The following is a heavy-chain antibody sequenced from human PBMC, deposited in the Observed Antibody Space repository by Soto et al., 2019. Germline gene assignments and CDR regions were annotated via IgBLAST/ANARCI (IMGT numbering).Heavy chain of an antibody. CDR2: INPNSGGT. V-gene: IGHV1-2*04. Sequence: ASVKVSCKASGYTFTGYYMHWVRPAPGQGLEWMGWINPNSGGTNYAQKFQGWVTMTRDTSISTAHMELSRLRSDDTAVYYCARSMVRGVIISYYGMDVWGQGTTVTVSS. CDR3: ARSMVRGVIISYYGMDV. CDR1: GYTFTGYY. D-gene: IGHD3-10*01. J-gene: IGHJ6*02.